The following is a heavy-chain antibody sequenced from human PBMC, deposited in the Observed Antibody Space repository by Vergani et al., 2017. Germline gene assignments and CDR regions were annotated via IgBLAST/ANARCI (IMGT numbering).Heavy chain of an antibody. CDR2: IYYSGST. Sequence: QVQLQESGPGLVKPSETLSLTCTVSGGSISSHYWSWIRQPPGKGLEWIGYIYYSGSTNYNPSLKSRVTISVDTSKNQVSLKLSSVTAADTAVYYCARGRFDWNYWYFDLWGRGTLVTVSS. V-gene: IGHV4-59*11. D-gene: IGHD3-9*01. CDR3: ARGRFDWNYWYFDL. J-gene: IGHJ2*01. CDR1: GGSISSHY.